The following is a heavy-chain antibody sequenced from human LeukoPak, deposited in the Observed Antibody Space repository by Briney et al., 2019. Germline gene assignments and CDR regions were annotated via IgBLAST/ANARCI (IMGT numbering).Heavy chain of an antibody. D-gene: IGHD3-10*01. V-gene: IGHV3-23*01. CDR1: GVTLSSYA. Sequence: GGSLRLSCAASGVTLSSYAMNWVRQAPGKGLEWVSAISGSGGSTYYADSVKGRFTISRDNSKNTLYLQMNSLRAEDTAVYYCAKDGRYYGSGSYYIPDYWGQGTLVTVSS. CDR3: AKDGRYYGSGSYYIPDY. J-gene: IGHJ4*02. CDR2: ISGSGGST.